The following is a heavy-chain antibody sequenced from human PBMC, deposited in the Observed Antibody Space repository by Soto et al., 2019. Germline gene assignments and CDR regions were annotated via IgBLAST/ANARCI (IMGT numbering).Heavy chain of an antibody. V-gene: IGHV3-21*01. Sequence: GGSLRLSCAASGFTFSSYSMNWVRQAPGKGLEWVSSISSSSSYIYYADSVKGRFTISRDNAKNSLYLQMNSLRAEDTAVYYCARDPPYYYGSGSYYTGYMDVWGKGTTVTVSS. D-gene: IGHD3-10*01. CDR3: ARDPPYYYGSGSYYTGYMDV. CDR1: GFTFSSYS. J-gene: IGHJ6*03. CDR2: ISSSSSYI.